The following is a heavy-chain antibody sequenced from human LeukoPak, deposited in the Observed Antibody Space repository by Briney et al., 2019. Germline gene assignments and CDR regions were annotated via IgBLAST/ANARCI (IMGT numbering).Heavy chain of an antibody. Sequence: GGSLRLSCAASRFTFSTYAMHWFRQAPGKGLEWVAVMSYDGGTKYYADSVKGRFTISRDNSKNTLYLQLNSLRAEDTAVYYCMRGGTDDYWGQGTLVTVSS. CDR1: RFTFSTYA. J-gene: IGHJ4*02. CDR3: MRGGTDDY. V-gene: IGHV3-30*01. D-gene: IGHD3-16*01. CDR2: MSYDGGTK.